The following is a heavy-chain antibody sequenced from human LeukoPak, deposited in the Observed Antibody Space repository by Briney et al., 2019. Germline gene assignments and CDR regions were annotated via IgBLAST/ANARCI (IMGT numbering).Heavy chain of an antibody. J-gene: IGHJ5*02. CDR2: IYHSGTT. V-gene: IGHV4-38-2*02. D-gene: IGHD6-19*01. CDR1: GYSISSGYY. Sequence: SETLSLTCTVSGYSISSGYYWGWIRQPPGKGLEWIGSIYHSGTTYYNPSLKSRATISVDTSKNQFSLKLSSVTAADTAVYYCVRGRYSSGWFKDKNWFDPWGQGIPVTVSS. CDR3: VRGRYSSGWFKDKNWFDP.